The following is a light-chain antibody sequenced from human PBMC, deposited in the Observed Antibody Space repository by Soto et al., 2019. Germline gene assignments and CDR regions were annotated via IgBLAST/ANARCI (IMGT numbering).Light chain of an antibody. CDR3: QQYDNWPPLT. V-gene: IGKV3-15*01. CDR1: QSVSNK. Sequence: EIVMTQSPATLTVSTGERATLSFRASQSVSNKLAWYQQKPGQAPRLLIFGASNRATGIPARFSGSGSGTDFTLTISSLQSEDFAVYYCQQYDNWPPLTFGGGTRWIS. CDR2: GAS. J-gene: IGKJ4*01.